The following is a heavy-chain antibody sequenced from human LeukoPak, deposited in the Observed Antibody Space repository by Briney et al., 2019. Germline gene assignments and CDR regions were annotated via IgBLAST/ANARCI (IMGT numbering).Heavy chain of an antibody. CDR2: TYYRSKWSN. V-gene: IGHV6-1*01. Sequence: PSQTLSLTCAISGDSVSSSSATWNWIRQSPSRGLEWLGGTYYRSKWSNDYTMSVKSRITITPDTSKNQFSLQLNSVTPEDTAVYYCARGFPRYFDYWGQGTLVTVSS. CDR3: ARGFPRYFDY. J-gene: IGHJ4*02. D-gene: IGHD2-21*01. CDR1: GDSVSSSSAT.